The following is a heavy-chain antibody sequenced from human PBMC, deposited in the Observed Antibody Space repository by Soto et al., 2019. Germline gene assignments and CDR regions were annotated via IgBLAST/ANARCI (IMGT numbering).Heavy chain of an antibody. CDR3: ARDQGTYYYDSSGYYAY. J-gene: IGHJ4*02. CDR2: IIPIFGTA. D-gene: IGHD3-22*01. CDR1: GGTFSSYV. Sequence: SVKVSCKASGGTFSSYVISWVRQAPGQGLEWMGGIIPIFGTANYAQKFQGRVTITADKSTSTAYMELSSLRSEDTAVYYCARDQGTYYYDSSGYYAYWGQGTLVTVSS. V-gene: IGHV1-69*06.